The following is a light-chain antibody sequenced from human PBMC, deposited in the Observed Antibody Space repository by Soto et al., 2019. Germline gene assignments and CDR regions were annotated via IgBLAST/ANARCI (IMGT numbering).Light chain of an antibody. V-gene: IGKV3-15*01. CDR1: QSIRTN. Sequence: EIVMTQSPATLSVSPGERAILSCSASQSIRTNVAWYQQRPGQAPRLLIYGASTRATDIPARFSGSGTGTEFTLSISSLQPEDFAIYYWQQYNHWTSITFGQGTRLE. J-gene: IGKJ5*01. CDR2: GAS. CDR3: QQYNHWTSIT.